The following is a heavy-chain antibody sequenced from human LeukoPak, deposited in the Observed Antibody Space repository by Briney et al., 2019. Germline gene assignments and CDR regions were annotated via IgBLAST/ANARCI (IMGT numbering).Heavy chain of an antibody. J-gene: IGHJ4*02. Sequence: GGSLRLSCAASGFTFHDYAMHWVRQAPGKGLEWVSGISWNSGSIGYADSVKGRFTISRDNAKNSLYLQMNSLRAEDMALYYCAKAKGIAVAESFDYWGQGTLVTVSS. CDR3: AKAKGIAVAESFDY. CDR1: GFTFHDYA. D-gene: IGHD6-19*01. CDR2: ISWNSGSI. V-gene: IGHV3-9*03.